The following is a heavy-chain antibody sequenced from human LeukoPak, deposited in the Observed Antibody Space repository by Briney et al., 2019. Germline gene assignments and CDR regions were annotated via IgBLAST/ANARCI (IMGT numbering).Heavy chain of an antibody. J-gene: IGHJ6*03. Sequence: SQTLSLTCTVSGGSISSGGYYWSWIRQHPGKGLGWIGYIYYSGSTYYNPSLKSRVTISVDTSKNQFSLKLSSVTAADTAVYHCARVPGRNYYYYYMDVWGKGTTVTVSS. CDR2: IYYSGST. CDR3: ARVPGRNYYYYYMDV. V-gene: IGHV4-31*03. CDR1: GGSISSGGYY.